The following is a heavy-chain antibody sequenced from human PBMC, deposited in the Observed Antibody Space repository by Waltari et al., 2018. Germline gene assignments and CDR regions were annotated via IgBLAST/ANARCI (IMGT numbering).Heavy chain of an antibody. CDR2: ISYKARNI. Sequence: QVHLMESRGCVVQPGRSLRLSCEASEFNFSSSAMHWVRQATGKGLEWVAVISYKARNIYYVDSVKGRFTISRDNSKKTLYLQMNSLRAEDTAVYYCARDYCDRTICHGMDVWGQGTTVTVSS. CDR1: EFNFSSSA. D-gene: IGHD3-22*01. CDR3: ARDYCDRTICHGMDV. J-gene: IGHJ6*02. V-gene: IGHV3-30*04.